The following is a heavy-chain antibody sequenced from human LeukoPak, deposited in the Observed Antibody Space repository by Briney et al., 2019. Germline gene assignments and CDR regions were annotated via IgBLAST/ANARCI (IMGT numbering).Heavy chain of an antibody. D-gene: IGHD5-18*01. Sequence: GASVRVSSTASRYTFTSYYMHWVRQAPGQGIEWMGMINPSGGSTRYAQKFQGRVTMTRDTSTSTVYMELSSLRSEDTAVYHCARRGLGGYGYTLDYWGQGTLVTVSS. CDR2: INPSGGST. V-gene: IGHV1-46*01. CDR1: RYTFTSYY. J-gene: IGHJ4*02. CDR3: ARRGLGGYGYTLDY.